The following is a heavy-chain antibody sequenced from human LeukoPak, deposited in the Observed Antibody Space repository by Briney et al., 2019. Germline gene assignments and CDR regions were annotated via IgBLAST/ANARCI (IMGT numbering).Heavy chain of an antibody. CDR1: GGSISSSSYY. CDR2: IYYSGST. CDR3: ARAGNYGVNYLYYFNY. D-gene: IGHD4-23*01. V-gene: IGHV4-39*07. Sequence: SETLSLTCTVSGGSISSSSYYWGWIRQPPGKGLEWIGSIYYSGSTYYNPSLKSRVTITVDSSKNQSSLRLSSVPAADTPVYYCARAGNYGVNYLYYFNYWGKGTLATASS. J-gene: IGHJ4*02.